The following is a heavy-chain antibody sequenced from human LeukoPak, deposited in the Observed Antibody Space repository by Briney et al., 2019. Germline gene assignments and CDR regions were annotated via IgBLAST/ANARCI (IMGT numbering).Heavy chain of an antibody. Sequence: GGSLRLSCAASGFTFSSYAMSWVHQAPGRGLEWISAISGSGGSTYYADSVEGRFTISRDNSKNTLYLQMNSLRAEDTAVYYCANLMVRGTRDAFDIWGQGTMVTVSS. CDR3: ANLMVRGTRDAFDI. CDR1: GFTFSSYA. CDR2: ISGSGGST. V-gene: IGHV3-23*01. D-gene: IGHD3-10*01. J-gene: IGHJ3*02.